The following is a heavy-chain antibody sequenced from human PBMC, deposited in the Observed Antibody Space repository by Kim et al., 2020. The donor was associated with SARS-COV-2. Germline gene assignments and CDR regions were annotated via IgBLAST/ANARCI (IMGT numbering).Heavy chain of an antibody. CDR3: ARDRDMVRGWDLCY. CDR1: GYTFTSYA. CDR2: INAGNGNT. D-gene: IGHD3-10*01. J-gene: IGHJ4*02. Sequence: ASVKVSCKASGYTFTSYAMHWVRQAPGQRLEWMGWINAGNGNTKYSQKFQGRVTITRDTSASTAYMELSSLRSEDTAVYYCARDRDMVRGWDLCYWGQGTLVTVSS. V-gene: IGHV1-3*01.